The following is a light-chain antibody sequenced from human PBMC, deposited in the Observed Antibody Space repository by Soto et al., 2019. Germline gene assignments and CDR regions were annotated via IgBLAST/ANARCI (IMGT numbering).Light chain of an antibody. J-gene: IGLJ1*01. CDR2: GNS. CDR1: SSNIGAGYG. V-gene: IGLV1-40*01. Sequence: SVLTQPSSVSGAPGQRVTISCTGSSSNIGAGYGVHWYQQLPGTAPKLLIYGNSNRPSGVPDRFSGSKSGASASLAITGLQAEYEADYDCQSYDIDLTESYVFGTGTKVTVL. CDR3: QSYDIDLTESYV.